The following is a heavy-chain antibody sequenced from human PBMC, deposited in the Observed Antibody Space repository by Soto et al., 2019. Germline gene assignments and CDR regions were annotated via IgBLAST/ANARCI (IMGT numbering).Heavy chain of an antibody. D-gene: IGHD3-9*01. CDR3: ARGELRYFDWLPNTWFDP. Sequence: AASVKVSCKASGYTFTSYAMHWVRQAPGQRLEWMGWINAGNGNTKYSQKFQGRVTITRDTTASTAYMELSSLRSEDTAVYYCARGELRYFDWLPNTWFDPWGQGTLVTVS. CDR2: INAGNGNT. J-gene: IGHJ5*02. CDR1: GYTFTSYA. V-gene: IGHV1-3*01.